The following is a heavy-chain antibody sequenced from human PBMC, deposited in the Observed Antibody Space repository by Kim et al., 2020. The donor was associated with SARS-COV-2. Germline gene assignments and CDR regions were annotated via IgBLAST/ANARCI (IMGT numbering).Heavy chain of an antibody. V-gene: IGHV3-23*01. D-gene: IGHD3-16*01. CDR1: GFSFSKYG. CDR3: ANALGYDYLWGSLDY. Sequence: GGSLRLSCVVSGFSFSKYGINWVRQAPGKGLEWVAAISGSGGATYYADAVKGRFSISRDTSKGMVHLQMNSLRAEDSAVYYCANALGYDYLWGSLDYWGQGTLVIVSS. CDR2: ISGSGGAT. J-gene: IGHJ4*02.